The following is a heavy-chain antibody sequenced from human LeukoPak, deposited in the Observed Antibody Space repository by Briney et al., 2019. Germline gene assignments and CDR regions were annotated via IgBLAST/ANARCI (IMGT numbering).Heavy chain of an antibody. CDR1: GYTFISYG. Sequence: GASVRVSCKASGYTFISYGIAWVRQAPGQGLEWMGWISAYNGNPKYAQKLQGRVTMTRDTSTSTAYMELRSLGSDDTAVYYCARWGPVTTTARVYNYFAMDVWGQGTTVTVSS. V-gene: IGHV1-18*01. D-gene: IGHD4-17*01. CDR3: ARWGPVTTTARVYNYFAMDV. CDR2: ISAYNGNP. J-gene: IGHJ6*02.